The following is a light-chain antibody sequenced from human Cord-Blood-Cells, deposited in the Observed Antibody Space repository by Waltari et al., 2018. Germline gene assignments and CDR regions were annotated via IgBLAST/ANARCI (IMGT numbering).Light chain of an antibody. J-gene: IGLJ3*02. CDR2: EVS. CDR1: SSHVGGYNY. V-gene: IGLV2-14*01. CDR3: SSYTSSSTLWV. Sequence: QSALPQPASVSGSPGQSITISCTGPSSHVGGYNYVSWYQQHPGKAPKLMIYEVSNRPSGVSNRFSGSKSGNTASLTISGLKAEDEADYYCSSYTSSSTLWVFGGGTKLTVL.